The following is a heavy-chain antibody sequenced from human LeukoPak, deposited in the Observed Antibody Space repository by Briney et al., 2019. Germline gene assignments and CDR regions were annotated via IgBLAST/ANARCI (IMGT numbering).Heavy chain of an antibody. CDR3: AKRGYDFWSGYYTYYYGMDV. CDR2: ISGSGGST. D-gene: IGHD3-3*01. Sequence: GGSLRLSCAASGFTFSSYAMSWVRQAPGKGLEWVSAISGSGGSTYYADSVKGRFTISRDNSKNTLYLQMNSLRAEGTAVYYCAKRGYDFWSGYYTYYYGMDVWGQGTTVTVSS. CDR1: GFTFSSYA. J-gene: IGHJ6*02. V-gene: IGHV3-23*01.